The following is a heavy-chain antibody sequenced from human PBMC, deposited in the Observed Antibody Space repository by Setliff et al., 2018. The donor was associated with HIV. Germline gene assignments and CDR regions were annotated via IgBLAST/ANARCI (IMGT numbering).Heavy chain of an antibody. CDR3: ARMSNYYYYYMDV. Sequence: GESLKISCKGSGYRFTNYWIAWLRQMPGKGLECMGIIYPGDSDTKCSPSFQGQVTISVDKSISTAYLQWTSLKASDTAMYYCARMSNYYYYYMDVWGKGTTVTVSS. CDR1: GYRFTNYW. CDR2: IYPGDSDT. J-gene: IGHJ6*03. V-gene: IGHV5-51*01.